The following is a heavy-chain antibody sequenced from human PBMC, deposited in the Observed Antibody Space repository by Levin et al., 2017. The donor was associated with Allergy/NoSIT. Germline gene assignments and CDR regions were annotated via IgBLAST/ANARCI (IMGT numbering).Heavy chain of an antibody. J-gene: IGHJ4*02. CDR2: ITDSGSKT. Sequence: PGGSLRLSCAASGFTFSSYAMSWVRQTPGKGLEWVSSITDSGSKTFYTDSVKGRFTISRDKSKNTLYLQMNSLRAEDTAVYYCAKDLYTAHYYDNSGYYSNWGQGTLVTVSS. CDR3: AKDLYTAHYYDNSGYYSN. V-gene: IGHV3-23*01. D-gene: IGHD3-22*01. CDR1: GFTFSSYA.